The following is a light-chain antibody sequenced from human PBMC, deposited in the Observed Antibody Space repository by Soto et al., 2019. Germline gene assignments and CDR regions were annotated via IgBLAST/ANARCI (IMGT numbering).Light chain of an antibody. V-gene: IGLV1-51*02. CDR1: GSTIGDNY. CDR2: ENH. J-gene: IGLJ2*01. CDR3: GTWDNNLSVV. Sequence: QSALTQPPSVSAAPGQKVTISCSGSGSTIGDNYVSWFQQLPGAAPKLLIHENHKRPSGIPDRFSGSKSGTSATLGITGLQTGDEADYYCGTWDNNLSVVFGGGTKVTVL.